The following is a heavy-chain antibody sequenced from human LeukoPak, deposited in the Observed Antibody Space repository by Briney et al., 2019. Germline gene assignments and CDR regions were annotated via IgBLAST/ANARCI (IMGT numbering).Heavy chain of an antibody. J-gene: IGHJ4*02. CDR1: GFSFISYA. CDR3: AMAVIGSGWTLDY. Sequence: GGSLRLSCAASGFSFISYAMSWVRQAPGKGLEWVSSISGSGGRTSYADSVQGRFTISRDNSRNTLYLELNSLRAEDAAVYFCAMAVIGSGWTLDYWGQGTLVTVS. D-gene: IGHD6-19*01. CDR2: ISGSGGRT. V-gene: IGHV3-23*01.